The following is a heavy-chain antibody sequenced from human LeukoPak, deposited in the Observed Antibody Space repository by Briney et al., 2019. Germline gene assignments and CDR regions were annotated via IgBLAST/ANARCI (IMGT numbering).Heavy chain of an antibody. CDR2: IKTDGSSI. CDR3: VSGITATSG. Sequence: PGGSLRLSCVGSGFTFSNSWMHGVRQAPGKGLMWVSAIKTDGSSISYVDSVRGRFTISRDNAKNTLYLQMNSLRAEDTAIYYCVSGITATSGWGQGTLVTVSS. D-gene: IGHD1-20*01. CDR1: GFTFSNSW. J-gene: IGHJ4*02. V-gene: IGHV3-74*01.